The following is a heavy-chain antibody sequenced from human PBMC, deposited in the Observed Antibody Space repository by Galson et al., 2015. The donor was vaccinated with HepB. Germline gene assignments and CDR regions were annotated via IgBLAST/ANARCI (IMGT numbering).Heavy chain of an antibody. CDR3: ATDLDDSSGYYPNFDY. J-gene: IGHJ4*02. CDR2: FDPEDGET. V-gene: IGHV1-24*01. CDR1: GYTLTELS. D-gene: IGHD3-22*01. Sequence: SVKVSCKVSGYTLTELSMHWVRQAPGKGLEWMGGFDPEDGETIYAQKFQGRVTMTEDTSTDTAYMELSSLRSEDTAVYYCATDLDDSSGYYPNFDYWGQGTLVTVSS.